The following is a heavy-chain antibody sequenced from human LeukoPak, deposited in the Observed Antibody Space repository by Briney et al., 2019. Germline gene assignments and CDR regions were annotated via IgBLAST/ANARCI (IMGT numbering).Heavy chain of an antibody. CDR3: VKISSSWYFDY. CDR1: GFTFSNYA. CDR2: ISSNGGST. D-gene: IGHD6-13*01. J-gene: IGHJ4*02. V-gene: IGHV3-64D*06. Sequence: GGSLRLSCSASGFTFSNYAMHWDRQAPGKGLEYVSAISSNGGSTYYADSVKGRVAISRDNSKNTLYLQMSSLRAEDTAVYYCVKISSSWYFDYWGQGTLVTVSS.